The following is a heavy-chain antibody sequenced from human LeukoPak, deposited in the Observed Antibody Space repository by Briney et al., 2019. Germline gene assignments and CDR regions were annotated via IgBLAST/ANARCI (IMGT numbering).Heavy chain of an antibody. Sequence: SETLSLTRAVYGGSFSGYYWSWIRQPPGKGLEWIGEINHSGSTNYNPSLKSRVTISVDTSKNQFSLKLSSVTAADTAVYYCARSGGTSARVNAFDIWGQGTMVTVSS. CDR1: GGSFSGYY. CDR3: ARSGGTSARVNAFDI. V-gene: IGHV4-34*01. D-gene: IGHD2-15*01. CDR2: INHSGST. J-gene: IGHJ3*02.